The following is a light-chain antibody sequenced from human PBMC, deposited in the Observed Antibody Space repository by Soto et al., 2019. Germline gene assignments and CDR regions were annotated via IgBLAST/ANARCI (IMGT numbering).Light chain of an antibody. CDR1: QSIDTW. CDR2: KAS. V-gene: IGKV1-5*03. CDR3: QQYNAYPWT. J-gene: IGKJ1*01. Sequence: DIQMTQSPSTLSASVGDRVTITCRASQSIDTWLAWHQQKPGQVPKLLISKASSLESGVPSRFSGSGSGTEFSLTISSLQPEDFATYYCQQYNAYPWTFGQGTKVDI.